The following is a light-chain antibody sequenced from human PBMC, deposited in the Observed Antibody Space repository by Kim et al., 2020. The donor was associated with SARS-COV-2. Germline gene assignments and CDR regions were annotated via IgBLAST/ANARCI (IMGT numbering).Light chain of an antibody. J-gene: IGKJ1*01. CDR1: QDIRND. CDR2: GAS. V-gene: IGKV1-6*01. Sequence: ASVGDRVTITCRASQDIRNDVAWFRQTPGTAPKLLIYGASTLQSGVPSRFSGSGSGTDFTLTIRSLQPEDSATYYCLQDYNYPRTFGQGTKVDIK. CDR3: LQDYNYPRT.